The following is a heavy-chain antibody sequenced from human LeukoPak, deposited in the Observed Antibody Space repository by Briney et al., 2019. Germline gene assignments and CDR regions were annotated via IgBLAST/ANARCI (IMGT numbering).Heavy chain of an antibody. V-gene: IGHV3-23*01. CDR3: AKDSSSGTYFDY. CDR2: ISGSGGGT. Sequence: GGSLRLSCAASGFTFSSYAMSWVRQAPGKGLEWVSAISGSGGGTYYADSVKGRFTISRDNSKNTLYLQLKSLRAEDTAVYYCAKDSSSGTYFDYWGQGTLVTVSS. D-gene: IGHD1-26*01. J-gene: IGHJ4*02. CDR1: GFTFSSYA.